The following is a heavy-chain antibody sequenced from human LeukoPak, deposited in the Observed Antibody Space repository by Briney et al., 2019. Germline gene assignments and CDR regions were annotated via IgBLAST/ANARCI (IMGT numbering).Heavy chain of an antibody. J-gene: IGHJ3*02. CDR3: ARGRICSTSCYQGAFDI. D-gene: IGHD2-2*01. CDR2: IIPIFGTA. V-gene: IGHV1-69*13. Sequence: PGASVKVSCKASGGTFSSYAISWVRQAPGQGLEWMGVIIPIFGTANYAQKFQGRVTITADESTSTAYVELSSLRSEDTAVYYCARGRICSTSCYQGAFDIWGQGTMVTVSS. CDR1: GGTFSSYA.